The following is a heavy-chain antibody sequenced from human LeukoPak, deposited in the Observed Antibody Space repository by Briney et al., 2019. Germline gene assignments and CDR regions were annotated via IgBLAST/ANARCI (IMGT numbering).Heavy chain of an antibody. CDR1: GGTFSSYA. D-gene: IGHD6-19*01. CDR3: AREGYSSGWPHADY. Sequence: ASVKVACKASGGTFSSYAISWVRQAPGQGLEWMGGIIPIFGTANYAQKFQGRVTITTDESTSTAYMELSSLRSEDTAVYYCAREGYSSGWPHADYWGQGTLVTVFS. V-gene: IGHV1-69*05. J-gene: IGHJ4*02. CDR2: IIPIFGTA.